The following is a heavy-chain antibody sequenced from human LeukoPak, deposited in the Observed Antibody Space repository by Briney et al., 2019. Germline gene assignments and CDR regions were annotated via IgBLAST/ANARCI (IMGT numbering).Heavy chain of an antibody. V-gene: IGHV3-74*01. CDR1: GFTFSSYW. CDR2: INTDGSST. D-gene: IGHD6-6*01. J-gene: IGHJ4*02. CDR3: ARGYSSSYRIDY. Sequence: GGSLRLSCAASGFTFSSYWVHRVRQAPGKGLVWVSRINTDGSSTTYADSVKGRFTISRDNAKNTLYLRMNSLSAEDTAVYYCARGYSSSYRIDYWGQGTLVTVSS.